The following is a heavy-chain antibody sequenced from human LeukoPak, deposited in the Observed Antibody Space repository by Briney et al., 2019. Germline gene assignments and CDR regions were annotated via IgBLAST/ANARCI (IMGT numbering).Heavy chain of an antibody. CDR3: ARHDYHYGMDV. Sequence: SETLSLTCTVSGGSISSYYWSWIRQPPGKGLEWIGYIYYSGSTNYNPSLKSRVTISVDTSKNQFSLKLSSVTAADTAVYYCARHDYHYGMDVWGQGTTVTVPS. CDR2: IYYSGST. V-gene: IGHV4-59*01. J-gene: IGHJ6*02. CDR1: GGSISSYY.